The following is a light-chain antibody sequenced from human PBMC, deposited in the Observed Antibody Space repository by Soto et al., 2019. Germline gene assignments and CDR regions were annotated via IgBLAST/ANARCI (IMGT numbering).Light chain of an antibody. CDR1: QSISNW. V-gene: IGKV1-5*01. J-gene: IGKJ1*01. Sequence: DIQMTQSPSTLPASVGDRVTITCRASQSISNWLARYPQKPGTATKLLIYHASNLESGVPSRFSGSGSGTEFPLTISSLQPDYFATYYCQQYNSYSFGQGTKVDIK. CDR3: QQYNSYS. CDR2: HAS.